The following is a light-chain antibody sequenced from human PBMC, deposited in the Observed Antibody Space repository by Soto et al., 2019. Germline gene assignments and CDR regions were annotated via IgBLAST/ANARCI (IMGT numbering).Light chain of an antibody. V-gene: IGKV1-39*01. Sequence: DIHMTQSPSSLSASVGDRVSITCRASQNIKKFLNWYQQRPGKAPSALIHATSTLQNGVSSRFSGSGSDTDFTLTITDLQPEDFATYFCHQSYTSPLTFGGGTKVDIK. CDR1: QNIKKF. CDR3: HQSYTSPLT. J-gene: IGKJ4*01. CDR2: ATS.